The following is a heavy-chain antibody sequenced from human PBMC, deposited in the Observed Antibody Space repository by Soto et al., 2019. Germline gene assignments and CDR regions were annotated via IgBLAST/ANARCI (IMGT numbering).Heavy chain of an antibody. V-gene: IGHV3-30*18. J-gene: IGHJ4*02. CDR2: ISYDGSNK. CDR1: GFSFSSYG. D-gene: IGHD4-17*01. CDR3: AKEGTRCFDY. Sequence: GGSLRLSCAASGFSFSSYGMQWVRQAPGKGLEWVAVISYDGSNKYYTDSVKGRFTISRDNSKNTIYLQLNSLRAEDTAVYYCAKEGTRCFDYWGQGTLVTVSS.